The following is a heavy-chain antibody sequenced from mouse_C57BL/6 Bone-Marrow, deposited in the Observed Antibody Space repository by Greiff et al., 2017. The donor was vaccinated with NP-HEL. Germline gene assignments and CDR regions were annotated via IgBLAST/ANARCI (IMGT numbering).Heavy chain of an antibody. CDR3: VRHNYYGTLHRDYAMDY. V-gene: IGHV10-1*01. CDR2: IRSKSNNYAT. D-gene: IGHD1-1*01. CDR1: GFSFNTYA. Sequence: DVKLVESGGGLVQPKGSLKLSCAASGFSFNTYAMNWVRQAPGKGLEWVARIRSKSNNYATYYADSVKDRFTISRDDSESMLYLQMNNLKTEDTAMYYCVRHNYYGTLHRDYAMDYWGQGTSVTVSS. J-gene: IGHJ4*01.